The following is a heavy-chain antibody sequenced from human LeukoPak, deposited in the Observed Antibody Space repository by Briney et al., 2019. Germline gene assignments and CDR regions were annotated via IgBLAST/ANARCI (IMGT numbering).Heavy chain of an antibody. Sequence: GGSLRLSCAASGFTFSSYCMHWVRQAPGKGQEWVAFIRYDGSNKYYADSVKGRFTISRDNSKNTLYLQMNSLGAEDTAVYYCAKERRIYSSSSRVFDYWGQGTLVTVSS. V-gene: IGHV3-30*02. CDR1: GFTFSSYC. J-gene: IGHJ4*02. CDR3: AKERRIYSSSSRVFDY. D-gene: IGHD6-6*01. CDR2: IRYDGSNK.